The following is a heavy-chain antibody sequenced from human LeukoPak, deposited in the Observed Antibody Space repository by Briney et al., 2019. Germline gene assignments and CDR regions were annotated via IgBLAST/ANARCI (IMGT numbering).Heavy chain of an antibody. V-gene: IGHV1-2*02. CDR2: INPNSGGT. CDR3: ARVKWGYSGYDYHY. J-gene: IGHJ4*02. D-gene: IGHD5-12*01. CDR1: GYIFTGYY. Sequence: ASVKVSCKASGYIFTGYYMHWVRQAPGQGLEWMGWINPNSGGTNYAEKFQGRATMTRDTSISTAYMELSRLRSDDTAVYYCARVKWGYSGYDYHYWGQGTPVTVSS.